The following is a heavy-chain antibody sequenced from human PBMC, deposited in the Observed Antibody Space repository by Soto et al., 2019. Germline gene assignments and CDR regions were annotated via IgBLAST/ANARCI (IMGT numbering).Heavy chain of an antibody. Sequence: ASVKVSCKASGGTFSSYAISWVRQAPGQGLEWMGGIIPIFGTANYAQKFQGRVTITADESTSTAYMELSSLRSEDTAVYYCARHWAGYDSSGYFTSGYFDYWGQGTLVTVAS. CDR3: ARHWAGYDSSGYFTSGYFDY. D-gene: IGHD3-22*01. J-gene: IGHJ4*02. V-gene: IGHV1-69*13. CDR2: IIPIFGTA. CDR1: GGTFSSYA.